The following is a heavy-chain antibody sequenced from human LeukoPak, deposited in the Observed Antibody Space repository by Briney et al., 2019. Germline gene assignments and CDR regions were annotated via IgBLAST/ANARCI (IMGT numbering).Heavy chain of an antibody. CDR2: ISPYNGNT. D-gene: IGHD3-22*01. CDR3: ARGPHERSGYPDD. V-gene: IGHV1-18*01. CDR1: GYTFNTYG. J-gene: IGHJ4*02. Sequence: WASVKVSCKPFGYTFNTYGITWVRQAPGQGLEWMGWISPYNGNTNYAQKFQGRVTLTTDTSTSTAYMELRSLTADDTAVYYCARGPHERSGYPDDWGQGTLVTVSS.